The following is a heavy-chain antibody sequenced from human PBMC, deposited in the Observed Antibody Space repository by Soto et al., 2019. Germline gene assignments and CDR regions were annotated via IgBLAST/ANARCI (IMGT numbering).Heavy chain of an antibody. CDR3: VRHRAIAGAGPDY. J-gene: IGHJ4*02. V-gene: IGHV4-59*08. CDR1: GGSIGNYY. Sequence: QVQLQESGPGLVKPSETLSLTCTVSGGSIGNYYWNLIRQPPGKGLEWIGYIYYSGCTNYSPSLRSRVTRSGDTSKNQFSLKLSSVTVADTAVYYCVRHRAIAGAGPDYWGQGTLVTVSS. D-gene: IGHD6-13*01. CDR2: IYYSGCT.